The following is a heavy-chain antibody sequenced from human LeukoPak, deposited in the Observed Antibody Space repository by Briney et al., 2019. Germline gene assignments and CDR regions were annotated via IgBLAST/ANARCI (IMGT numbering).Heavy chain of an antibody. CDR3: AKGLFPMVRGVIVYYYYGMDA. J-gene: IGHJ6*02. Sequence: VGSLRLSCAASGFTFSRYAMSWVRQAPGKGLEWVSCISGSGGSTYYADSVKGRFTISRDNSKNTLYLQMNSLRAEDTAVYYCAKGLFPMVRGVIVYYYYGMDAWGQGTTVTVSS. CDR1: GFTFSRYA. CDR2: ISGSGGST. D-gene: IGHD3-10*01. V-gene: IGHV3-23*01.